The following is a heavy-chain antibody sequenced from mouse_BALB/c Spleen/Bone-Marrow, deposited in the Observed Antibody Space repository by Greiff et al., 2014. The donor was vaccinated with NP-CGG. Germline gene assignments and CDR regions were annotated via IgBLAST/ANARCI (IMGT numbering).Heavy chain of an antibody. CDR3: ARWEYYAMDY. Sequence: VQLKDSGAELVKPGASVKLSCTASGFNIKDTYMHWVKQRPEQGLEWIGRIDPANGNTKYDPKFQGKATITADTSSNTAYLQLSSLTSEDTAVYYCARWEYYAMDYWGQGTSATVSS. D-gene: IGHD4-1*01. CDR1: GFNIKDTY. CDR2: IDPANGNT. V-gene: IGHV14-3*02. J-gene: IGHJ4*01.